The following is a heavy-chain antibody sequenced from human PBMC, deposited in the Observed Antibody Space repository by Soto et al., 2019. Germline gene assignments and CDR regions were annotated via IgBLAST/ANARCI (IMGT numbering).Heavy chain of an antibody. V-gene: IGHV1-69*06. CDR2: IIPIFGTA. Sequence: ASRVGFGSRASRWARQAHGQGLEWMGGIIPIFGTANYAQKFQGRVTITADKSTSTAYMELSSLRSEDTVVYCSARREGLAYGIGISGQ. J-gene: IGHJ6*02. CDR3: ARREGLAYGIGI. CDR1: RVGFGSRA.